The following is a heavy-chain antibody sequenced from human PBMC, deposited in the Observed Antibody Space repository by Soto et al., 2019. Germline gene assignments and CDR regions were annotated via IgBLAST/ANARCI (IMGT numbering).Heavy chain of an antibody. Sequence: QLQLQESGPRLVMPSETLSLTCTVSDGSISSSNYYWGWIRQPPGKGLEWIGSMYYSGNTYYNPSLKSRVTVYVDTSRNQFSLKLNSVTAADTAVYFCARHSPACHCYALGVWGQGTTVTVSS. CDR1: DGSISSSNYY. CDR3: ARHSPACHCYALGV. J-gene: IGHJ6*02. CDR2: MYYSGNT. V-gene: IGHV4-39*01.